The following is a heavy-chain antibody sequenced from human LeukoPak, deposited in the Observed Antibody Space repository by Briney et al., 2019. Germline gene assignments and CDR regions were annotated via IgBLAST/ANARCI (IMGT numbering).Heavy chain of an antibody. V-gene: IGHV3-66*01. Sequence: PGGSLRLSCAASGFTFSTYAMSWVRQAPGKGLEWVSVIYSGGSTYYADSVKGRFTISRDNSKNTLYLQMNSLRAEDTAVYYCARDRGRYDILTGYSDYWGQGTLVTVSS. CDR3: ARDRGRYDILTGYSDY. CDR2: IYSGGST. CDR1: GFTFSTYA. J-gene: IGHJ4*02. D-gene: IGHD3-9*01.